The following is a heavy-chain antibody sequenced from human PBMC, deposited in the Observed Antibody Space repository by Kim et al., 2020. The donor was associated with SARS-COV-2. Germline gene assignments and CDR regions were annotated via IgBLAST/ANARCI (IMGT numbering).Heavy chain of an antibody. V-gene: IGHV7-4-1*02. CDR3: ARVQRNRYFDL. CDR2: P. Sequence: PTYAQGVTGRFVFSLDTSVSTAYLQISSLKAEDTAVYYCARVQRNRYFDLWGRGTLVTVSS. J-gene: IGHJ2*01.